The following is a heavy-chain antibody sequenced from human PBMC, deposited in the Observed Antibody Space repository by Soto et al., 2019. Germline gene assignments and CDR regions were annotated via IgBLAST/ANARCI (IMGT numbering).Heavy chain of an antibody. V-gene: IGHV4-59*01. Sequence: SETLSLTCTVSGGSISSYYWSWIRQPPGKGLEWIGYIYYSGSTNYNPSLKSRVTISVDTSKNQFSLKLSSVTAADTAVYYCARAGYYDFWSGYLIPYYFDYWGQGTLVTVSS. CDR3: ARAGYYDFWSGYLIPYYFDY. D-gene: IGHD3-3*01. CDR1: GGSISSYY. J-gene: IGHJ4*02. CDR2: IYYSGST.